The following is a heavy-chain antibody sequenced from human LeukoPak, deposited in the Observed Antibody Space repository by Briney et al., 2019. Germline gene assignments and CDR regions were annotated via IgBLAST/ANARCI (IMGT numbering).Heavy chain of an antibody. CDR1: GFTFSSYS. CDR3: ARDYLALLGGAPYDAFDI. V-gene: IGHV3-48*01. J-gene: IGHJ3*02. CDR2: ISSSSSTI. D-gene: IGHD1-26*01. Sequence: PGGSLRLSCAASGFTFSSYSMNWVRQAPGKGLEWVSYISSSSSTIYYADSVKGRFTISRDNAKNSLYLQMNSLRAEDTAVYYCARDYLALLGGAPYDAFDIGGQGTMVTVSS.